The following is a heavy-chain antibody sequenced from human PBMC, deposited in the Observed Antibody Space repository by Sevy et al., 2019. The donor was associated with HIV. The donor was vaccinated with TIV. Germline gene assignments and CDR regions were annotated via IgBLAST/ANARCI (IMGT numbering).Heavy chain of an antibody. CDR2: IYYNGHI. V-gene: IGHV4-59*08. CDR3: AGENAWGRGYS. Sequence: LLQLPETLSLTCTVSGGSITSLYWNWIRQPPGKGLEWIANIYYNGHINYNPSLKSRVTLSLDTSKNQFSLRLSSVTAADTAMYYCAGENAWGRGYSWGQGTLVTVS. D-gene: IGHD1-26*01. CDR1: GGSITSLY. J-gene: IGHJ4*02.